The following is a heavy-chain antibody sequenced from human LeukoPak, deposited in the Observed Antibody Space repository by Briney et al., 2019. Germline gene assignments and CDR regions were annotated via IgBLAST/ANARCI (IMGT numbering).Heavy chain of an antibody. CDR1: GYAFTGYY. J-gene: IGHJ6*02. CDR3: ARDLEQLVAYYGMDV. D-gene: IGHD6-6*01. V-gene: IGHV1-2*02. Sequence: GASVKVSCTASGYAFTGYYMHWVRQAPGQGLEWMGWINPNSGGTNYAQKFQGRVTMTRDTSTSTVYMELSSLRSEDTAVYYCARDLEQLVAYYGMDVWGQGTTVTVSS. CDR2: INPNSGGT.